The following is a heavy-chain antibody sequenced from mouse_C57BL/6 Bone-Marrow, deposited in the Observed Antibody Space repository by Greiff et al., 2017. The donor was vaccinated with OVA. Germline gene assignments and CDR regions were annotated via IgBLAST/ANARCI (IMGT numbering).Heavy chain of an antibody. D-gene: IGHD1-1*01. J-gene: IGHJ2*01. CDR2: IYPGDGDT. V-gene: IGHV1-80*01. CDR3: ARRRETTVVATPFFDY. Sequence: QVQLQQSGAELVKPGASVKISCKASGYAFSSYWMNWVKQRPGKGLEWIGQIYPGDGDTNYNGKFKGKATLTADKSSSTAYMQLSSLTSEDSAVYFCARRRETTVVATPFFDYWGQGTTLTVSS. CDR1: GYAFSSYW.